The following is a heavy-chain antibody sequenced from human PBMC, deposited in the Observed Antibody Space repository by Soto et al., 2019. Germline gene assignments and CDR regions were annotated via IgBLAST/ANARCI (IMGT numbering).Heavy chain of an antibody. CDR2: ILDTGRT. Sequence: GWSLRLSCVVSGLRISSNYMSWVRHVPGQGLEWVSIILDTGRTYYADSVEGRFTVSRDISKNTLYLQMNRLRVEDTAVYYCARTHSANWPWAFEWWGKGTLGTGSS. D-gene: IGHD3-9*01. V-gene: IGHV3-53*01. CDR3: ARTHSANWPWAFEW. CDR1: GLRISSNY. J-gene: IGHJ1*01.